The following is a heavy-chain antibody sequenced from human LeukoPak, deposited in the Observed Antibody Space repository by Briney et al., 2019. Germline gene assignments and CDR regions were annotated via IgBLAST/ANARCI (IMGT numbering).Heavy chain of an antibody. CDR3: ARVVAAAGILDY. CDR1: GGSISSGDYY. J-gene: IGHJ4*02. Sequence: PSETLSLTCTVSGGSISSGDYYWSWIRQPPGKGLEWIGYIYYSGSTYYNPSLKSRVTISVDTSKNQFSLKLSSVTAADTAVYYCARVVAAAGILDYWDQGTLVTVSS. D-gene: IGHD6-13*01. CDR2: IYYSGST. V-gene: IGHV4-30-4*01.